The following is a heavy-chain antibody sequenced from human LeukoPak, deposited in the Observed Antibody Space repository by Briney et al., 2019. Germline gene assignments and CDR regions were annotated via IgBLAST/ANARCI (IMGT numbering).Heavy chain of an antibody. CDR1: GYSISSGYY. D-gene: IGHD5-12*01. CDR2: IFYSGST. V-gene: IGHV4-38-2*02. CDR3: ARVYGSGYDFRGAFDI. Sequence: PSETLSLTCTVSGYSISSGYYWGWIRQPPGKGLEWIGNIFYSGSTYYSPSLKSRVTISLDTSRNQFSLKLTSVTAADTAVYYCARVYGSGYDFRGAFDIWGQGTMVSVSS. J-gene: IGHJ3*02.